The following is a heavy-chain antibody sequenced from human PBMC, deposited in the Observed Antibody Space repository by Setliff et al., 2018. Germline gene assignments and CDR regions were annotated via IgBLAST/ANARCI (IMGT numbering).Heavy chain of an antibody. CDR3: AKAGPRGWYYFDY. D-gene: IGHD2-15*01. Sequence: PGGSLRLSCAASGFTFTSYAMNWVRQAPGKGLEWVSATSGSGGSIGYADSVKGRFTISRDNAKNSLYLQMNSLRAEDMALYYCAKAGPRGWYYFDYWGQGTLVTVSS. J-gene: IGHJ4*02. V-gene: IGHV3-9*03. CDR2: TSGSGGSI. CDR1: GFTFTSYA.